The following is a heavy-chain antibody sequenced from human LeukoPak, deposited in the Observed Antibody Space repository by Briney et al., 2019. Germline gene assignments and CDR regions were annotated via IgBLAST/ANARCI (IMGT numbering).Heavy chain of an antibody. Sequence: GASLKVSCTTSGYIFTSYGISWVRQAPGQGLECVGWISAFNGNTNYAQKFQGRVTMTTDTSTRTAYMELRSLKSDDTAVYFCARGMVHDYWGQGTLITVSS. CDR2: ISAFNGNT. CDR1: GYIFTSYG. CDR3: ARGMVHDY. V-gene: IGHV1-18*01. J-gene: IGHJ4*02. D-gene: IGHD2-8*01.